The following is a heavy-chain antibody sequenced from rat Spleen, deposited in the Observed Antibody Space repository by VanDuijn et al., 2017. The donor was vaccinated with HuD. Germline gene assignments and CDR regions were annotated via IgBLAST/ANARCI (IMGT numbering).Heavy chain of an antibody. Sequence: EVQLVESGGGLVQPGRSLKLSCAVSGFTFSNYGLHWIRQAPTKSLEWVASISPSGGSSHYRDSVKGRFTISRDHAKTTQYLQMDSLRSEDTATYYCVRHGFTTDYLNWFAYWGQGTLVTVSS. CDR3: VRHGFTTDYLNWFAY. CDR2: ISPSGGSS. V-gene: IGHV5-19*01. J-gene: IGHJ3*01. CDR1: GFTFSNYG. D-gene: IGHD1-6*01.